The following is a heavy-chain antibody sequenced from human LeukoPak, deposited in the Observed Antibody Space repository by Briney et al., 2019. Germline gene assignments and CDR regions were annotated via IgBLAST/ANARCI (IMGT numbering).Heavy chain of an antibody. CDR2: IYHSGST. D-gene: IGHD3-9*01. CDR3: ARDYDILTGYFPY. V-gene: IGHV4-38-2*02. J-gene: IGHJ4*02. Sequence: PSETLSLTCAVSDYSISSGYYRGWIRQPPGKGLEWIGNIYHSGSTYYNPSLKSRVTISVDTSKNQFSLKLSSVTAADTAVYYCARDYDILTGYFPYWGQGTLVTVSS. CDR1: DYSISSGYY.